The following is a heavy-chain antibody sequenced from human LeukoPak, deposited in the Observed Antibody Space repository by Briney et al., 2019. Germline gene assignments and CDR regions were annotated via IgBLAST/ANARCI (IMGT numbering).Heavy chain of an antibody. J-gene: IGHJ4*02. CDR2: ISYDGSNK. Sequence: QPGGSLRLSCAASGFTFSSYAMHWVRQAPGKGLEWVAVISYDGSNKYYADSVKGRFTISRDNSKNTLYLQMNSLRAEDTAVYYCARTPAYCSSTSCLDYWGQGTLVTVSS. V-gene: IGHV3-30-3*01. CDR1: GFTFSSYA. D-gene: IGHD2-2*01. CDR3: ARTPAYCSSTSCLDY.